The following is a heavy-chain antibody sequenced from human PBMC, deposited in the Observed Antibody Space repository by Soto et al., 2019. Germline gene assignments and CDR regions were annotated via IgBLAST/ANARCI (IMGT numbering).Heavy chain of an antibody. CDR3: AQTGPAGFDY. J-gene: IGHJ4*02. V-gene: IGHV4-31*03. Sequence: SETLSLTCTVSGGSISSGGYYWSWIRQHPGKGLEWIGYIYYSGSTYYNPSLKSRVTISVDTSKNQFSLKLSSVTAADTAVYYCAQTGPAGFDYWGQGTLVTVSS. CDR1: GGSISSGGYY. CDR2: IYYSGST.